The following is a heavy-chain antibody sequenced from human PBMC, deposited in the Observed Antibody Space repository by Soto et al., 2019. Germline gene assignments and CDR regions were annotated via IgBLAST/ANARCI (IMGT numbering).Heavy chain of an antibody. CDR2: ISSSSNTI. Sequence: GVSLRLSCSASGFTFSSYSMSWVRQAPGKGLEWVSYISSSSNTIYYADSVKGRFTISRDNAKNSLYLQMNSLRDEDTAVYYCARGTSHPDYRGQGPLVTVSS. D-gene: IGHD2-2*01. J-gene: IGHJ4*02. V-gene: IGHV3-48*02. CDR1: GFTFSSYS. CDR3: ARGTSHPDY.